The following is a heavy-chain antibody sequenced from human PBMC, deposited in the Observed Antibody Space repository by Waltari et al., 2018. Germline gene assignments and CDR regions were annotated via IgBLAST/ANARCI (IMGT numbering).Heavy chain of an antibody. V-gene: IGHV3-23*04. CDR2: NSGSGGRK. D-gene: IGHD2-15*01. CDR1: GFTFSSYA. CDR3: AKDDGYCSGGSCYSFDY. J-gene: IGHJ4*02. Sequence: EVQLVESGGDLVQPGGSLRLSCAASGFTFSSYAMSWVRQAPGRGLEWVSANSGSGGRKYYADSVKGRFTISRDNTKNTLYLQMNSLRDEDTAVYYCAKDDGYCSGGSCYSFDYWGQGTLVTVSS.